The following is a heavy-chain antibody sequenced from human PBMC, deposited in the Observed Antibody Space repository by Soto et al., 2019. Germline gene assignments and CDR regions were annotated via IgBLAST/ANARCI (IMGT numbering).Heavy chain of an antibody. CDR1: GLTFSTFA. V-gene: IGHV3-23*01. J-gene: IGHJ4*02. CDR2: IGDSGSST. Sequence: SGRSLRVSCTDSGLTFSTFAMNWFRQAPGKGLEWVPAIGDSGSSTYYADSLRGRFTISRDNSKNTLYLQMNSLRAEDTAVYYCAKGGGWLYYFDYWGQGTPVTVSS. D-gene: IGHD6-19*01. CDR3: AKGGGWLYYFDY.